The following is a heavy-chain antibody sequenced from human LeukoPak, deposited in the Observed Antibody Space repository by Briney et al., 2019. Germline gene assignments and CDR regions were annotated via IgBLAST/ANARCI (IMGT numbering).Heavy chain of an antibody. CDR2: INPSGGST. CDR1: GYTFTSYY. D-gene: IGHD3-22*01. Sequence: ASVKVSCKASGYTFTSYYMHWVGQAPGQGLEWMGIINPSGGSTSYAQKFQGRVTMTRDMSTSTVYMELSSQRSEDTAVYYCARAGYYYDSSGYYPLGYWGQGTLVTVSP. J-gene: IGHJ4*02. CDR3: ARAGYYYDSSGYYPLGY. V-gene: IGHV1-46*01.